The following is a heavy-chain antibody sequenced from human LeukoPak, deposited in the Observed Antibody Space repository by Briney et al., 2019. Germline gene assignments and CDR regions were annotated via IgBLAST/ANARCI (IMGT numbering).Heavy chain of an antibody. CDR1: GYTFTGDY. D-gene: IGHD3-10*01. CDR2: INPNSGGT. Sequence: ASVKVSCKASGYTFTGDYMHWVRQAPGQGLEWMGWINPNSGGTNYAQKFQGRVTITGDTSISTAYMELSRLRSDDTAVYYCARVPLWFGELSVYGMDVWGQGPTVTVSS. CDR3: ARVPLWFGELSVYGMDV. J-gene: IGHJ6*02. V-gene: IGHV1-2*02.